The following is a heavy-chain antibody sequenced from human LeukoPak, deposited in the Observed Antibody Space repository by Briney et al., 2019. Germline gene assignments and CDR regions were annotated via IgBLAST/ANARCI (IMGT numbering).Heavy chain of an antibody. V-gene: IGHV4-59*01. D-gene: IGHD3-3*01. CDR2: IYYSGST. J-gene: IGHJ5*02. CDR3: ARDHYDFWSGYYTGSRFDP. CDR1: GGSISSYY. Sequence: PSGTLSLTCTVSGGSISSYYWSWIRQPPGKGLEWIGYIYYSGSTNYNPSLKSRVTISVDTSKNQFYLNLSSVTAADTAVYYCARDHYDFWSGYYTGSRFDPWGQGTLVTVSS.